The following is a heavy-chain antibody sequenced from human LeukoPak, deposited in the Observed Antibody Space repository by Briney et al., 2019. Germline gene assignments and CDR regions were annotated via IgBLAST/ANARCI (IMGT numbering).Heavy chain of an antibody. V-gene: IGHV1-2*02. CDR3: ARGGIVVVPALDY. CDR1: GYTFTGYY. CDR2: INPNSGGT. Sequence: ASVKVSCKAFGYTFTGYYMHWVRQAPGQGLEWMGWINPNSGGTNYAQKFQGRVTMTRDTSISTAYMELSRLRSDDTAVYYCARGGIVVVPALDYWGQGTLVTVSS. D-gene: IGHD2-2*01. J-gene: IGHJ4*02.